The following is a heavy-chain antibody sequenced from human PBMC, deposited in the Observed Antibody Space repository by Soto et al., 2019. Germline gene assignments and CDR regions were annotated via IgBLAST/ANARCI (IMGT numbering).Heavy chain of an antibody. CDR1: GYPVTAYY. V-gene: IGHV1-2*02. J-gene: IGHJ3*02. CDR2: INPATSAA. CDR3: ARGGGVGVAGSAAFDM. D-gene: IGHD3-3*01. Sequence: QLHLVQSGAVVKKPGASVTVSCSASGYPVTAYYMHWVRQAPGRGLEWMGGINPATSAAKYTQTFQGRVTMPRDTSTSTVFMELRGLTSEDTAVFYCARGGGVGVAGSAAFDMWGQGTVVTVSS.